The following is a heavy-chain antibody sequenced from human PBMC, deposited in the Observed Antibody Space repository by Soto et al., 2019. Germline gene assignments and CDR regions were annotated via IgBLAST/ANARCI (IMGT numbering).Heavy chain of an antibody. CDR2: VIPIFGTP. J-gene: IGHJ4*02. D-gene: IGHD2-15*01. CDR1: GGTFGSYA. V-gene: IGHV1-69*06. CDR3: AKIRWTISLQEEDAI. Sequence: QVQLVQSGAEVKKPGSSVKVSCKSSGGTFGSYAISWVRQAPGQGLEWMGGVIPIFGTPHYAQKFHGRVTITAATPTSTAYLELSSLKSADTAVYYCAKIRWTISLQEEDAIWGQGTLVTVSS.